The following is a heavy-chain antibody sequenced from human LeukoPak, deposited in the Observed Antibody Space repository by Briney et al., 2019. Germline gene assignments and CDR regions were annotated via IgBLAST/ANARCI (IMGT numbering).Heavy chain of an antibody. V-gene: IGHV1-69*04. Sequence: ASVKVSCKASGYTFTSYGTNWVRQAPGQGLEWMGRIIPILGIANYAQKFQGRVTITADKSTSTAYMELSSLRSEDTAVYYCARELVRGTAKDYFDYWGQGTLVTVSS. CDR1: GYTFTSYG. D-gene: IGHD1-26*01. J-gene: IGHJ4*02. CDR2: IIPILGIA. CDR3: ARELVRGTAKDYFDY.